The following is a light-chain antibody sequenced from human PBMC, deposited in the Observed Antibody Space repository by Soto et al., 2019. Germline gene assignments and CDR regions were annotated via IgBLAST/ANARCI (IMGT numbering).Light chain of an antibody. J-gene: IGLJ1*01. CDR3: CSLTTSHTYV. V-gene: IGLV2-14*03. CDR1: SSDIGHYDY. CDR2: HVT. Sequence: QSALTQPASVSGSPGQSITISCSGTSSDIGHYDYVSWYQQHPGKAPKLMIYHVTYRPSGVSNRYSGSKSGNSASLTISGLQADDEADYYCCSLTTSHTYVFGSGTKVTVL.